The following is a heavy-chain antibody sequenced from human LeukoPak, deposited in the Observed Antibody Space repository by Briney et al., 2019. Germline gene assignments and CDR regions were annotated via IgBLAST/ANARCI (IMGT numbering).Heavy chain of an antibody. J-gene: IGHJ5*02. CDR2: ISYDGSNE. CDR3: ARDGSSSWYWRFDP. D-gene: IGHD6-13*01. CDR1: GFTFSSYA. Sequence: PGGSLRLSCAASGFTFSSYAMHWVRQAPGKGLEWVAVISYDGSNEYYADSVKGRFTISRDNSKNTLYLQMNSLRAEDTAVYYCARDGSSSWYWRFDPWGQGTLVTVSS. V-gene: IGHV3-30*04.